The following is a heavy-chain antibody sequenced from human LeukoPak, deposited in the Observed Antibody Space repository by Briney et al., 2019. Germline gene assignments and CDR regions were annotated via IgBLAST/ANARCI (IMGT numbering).Heavy chain of an antibody. CDR1: GGSFSGYY. CDR2: INHSGST. D-gene: IGHD3-22*01. J-gene: IGHJ3*02. Sequence: SETLSLTCAVYGGSFSGYYWSWSRQPPGKGLEWIGEINHSGSTDYNPSLKSRVTISVDTSKNQFSLKLSSVTAADTAVYYCARERALGKYYYDSSGPGAFDIWGQGTMVTVSS. CDR3: ARERALGKYYYDSSGPGAFDI. V-gene: IGHV4-34*01.